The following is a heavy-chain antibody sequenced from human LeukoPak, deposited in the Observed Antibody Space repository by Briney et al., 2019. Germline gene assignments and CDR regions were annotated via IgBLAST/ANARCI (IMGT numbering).Heavy chain of an antibody. CDR1: GGSISSGDYY. CDR2: IYYSGST. Sequence: SQTLSLTCTVSGGSISSGDYYWSWIRQPPGKGLEWIGYIYYSGSTYYNPSLKSRVTISVDTSKNQFSLKLSSVTVADTAVYYCARGGAYYYDSSGDAFDIWGQGTMVTVSS. V-gene: IGHV4-30-4*08. D-gene: IGHD3-22*01. J-gene: IGHJ3*02. CDR3: ARGGAYYYDSSGDAFDI.